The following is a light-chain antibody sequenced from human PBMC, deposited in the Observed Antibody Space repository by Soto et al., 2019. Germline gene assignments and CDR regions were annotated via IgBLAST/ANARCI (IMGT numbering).Light chain of an antibody. CDR1: QSVSSSY. V-gene: IGKV3-20*01. CDR2: GAS. J-gene: IGKJ1*01. CDR3: QRFGTSPPWT. Sequence: EIVLTQSPGTLSLSPGERATLSCRASQSVSSSYLAWYQQKPGQAPRLLIYGASSRATGIPDRFSGSGSGTDFTLTITRLEPEDSAVDYCQRFGTSPPWTFGQGTKVDIK.